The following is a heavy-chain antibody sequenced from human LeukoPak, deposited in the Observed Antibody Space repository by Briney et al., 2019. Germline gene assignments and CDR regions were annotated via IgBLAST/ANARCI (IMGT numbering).Heavy chain of an antibody. CDR1: GFTFSSYG. D-gene: IGHD6-13*01. CDR2: ISGSGDNT. J-gene: IGHJ4*02. Sequence: GGSLRLSCAASGFTFSSYGMNWVRQAPGKGLEWVSAISGSGDNTYYADSVKGRFTVSRDNSKNTLYLQMNSLRVEDTAVYYCAKDGGFGSSSSWYYWGQGTLVTVSS. CDR3: AKDGGFGSSSSWYY. V-gene: IGHV3-23*01.